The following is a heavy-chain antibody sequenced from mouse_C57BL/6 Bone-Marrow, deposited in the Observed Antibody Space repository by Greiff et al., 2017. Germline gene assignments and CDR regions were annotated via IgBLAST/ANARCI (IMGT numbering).Heavy chain of an antibody. V-gene: IGHV1-7*01. CDR1: GYTFTSYW. CDR3: ARSTGTHYAMDY. Sequence: QVQLQQSGAELAKPGASVKLSCKASGYTFTSYWLHWVKQRPGQGLEWIGYINPSSGYTKYNQKFKDKATLTADKSYSTAYMQLSSLTYVDSAVYYCARSTGTHYAMDYWGQGTSVTVSS. D-gene: IGHD4-1*02. CDR2: INPSSGYT. J-gene: IGHJ4*01.